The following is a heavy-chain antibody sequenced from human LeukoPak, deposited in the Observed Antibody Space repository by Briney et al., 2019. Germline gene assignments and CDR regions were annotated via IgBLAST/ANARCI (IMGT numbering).Heavy chain of an antibody. V-gene: IGHV3-33*06. D-gene: IGHD6-13*01. CDR2: IWYGGSNK. CDR1: GFTSGSYG. J-gene: IGHJ4*02. CDR3: AKSRPLDSSSWSHGDY. Sequence: GGSLRLSCAASGFTSGSYGMHWVRQAPGKGLEWVAVIWYGGSNKYYADSVKGRFTISRDNSKNTLYLQMNSLRAEDTAVYYCAKSRPLDSSSWSHGDYWGQGTLVTVSS.